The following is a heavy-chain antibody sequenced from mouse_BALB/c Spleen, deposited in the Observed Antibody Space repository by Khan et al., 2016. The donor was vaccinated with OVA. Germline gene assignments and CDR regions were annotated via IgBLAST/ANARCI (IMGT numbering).Heavy chain of an antibody. Sequence: QVQLKQSGPGLVAPSQSLSITCTVSDFSLDNYSIHWIRQSPGKGLEWLGVIWSAGSTDYNAALRSRLTITQDNSRSKVFVQVHSLQPNDTARYYCARRGYGYGRGAVFAYWGQGTLVTVSA. V-gene: IGHV2-2*02. D-gene: IGHD2-2*01. CDR2: IWSAGST. CDR1: DFSLDNYS. J-gene: IGHJ3*01. CDR3: ARRGYGYGRGAVFAY.